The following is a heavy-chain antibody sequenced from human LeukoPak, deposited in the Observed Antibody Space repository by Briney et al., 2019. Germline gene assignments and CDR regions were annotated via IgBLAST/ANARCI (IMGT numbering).Heavy chain of an antibody. Sequence: GGSLRLSCAASGFTFSSYAMSWVRQAPGKGLEWVSAISGSGGSTYNADSVKGRFTISRDNSRNTLHLQMNSLRAEDTAVYYCAKAAFYSSPKDAFNIWGQGTLVIVSS. J-gene: IGHJ3*02. CDR3: AKAAFYSSPKDAFNI. V-gene: IGHV3-23*01. D-gene: IGHD3-22*01. CDR2: ISGSGGST. CDR1: GFTFSSYA.